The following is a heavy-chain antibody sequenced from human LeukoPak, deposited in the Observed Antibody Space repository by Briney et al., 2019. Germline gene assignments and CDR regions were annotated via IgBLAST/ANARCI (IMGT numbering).Heavy chain of an antibody. Sequence: SETLSLTCAVSGDSISSGGYSWRWIRQPPGKGLEWIGYIYHSGSTYYNPSLKSRVTISVDRSKNQFSLKLSSVTAADTAVYYCARESRWFDPWGQGTLVTVSS. CDR3: ARESRWFDP. CDR1: GDSISSGGYS. CDR2: IYHSGST. V-gene: IGHV4-30-2*01. J-gene: IGHJ5*02.